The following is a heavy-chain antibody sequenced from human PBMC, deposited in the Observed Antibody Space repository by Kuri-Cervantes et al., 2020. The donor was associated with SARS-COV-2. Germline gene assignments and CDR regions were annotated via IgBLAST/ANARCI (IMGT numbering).Heavy chain of an antibody. Sequence: GSLRLSCTVSGGSISSSSYYWGWIRQPPGKGLEWIGSIYYSGSTYYNPSLKSRVTISVDTSKNQFSLKLSSVTAADTAVYYCARLIVSVTIFGVVNPWGPGDYWGQGTLVTVSS. D-gene: IGHD3-3*01. CDR1: GGSISSSSYY. CDR2: IYYSGST. CDR3: ARLIVSVTIFGVVNPWGPGDY. J-gene: IGHJ4*02. V-gene: IGHV4-39*01.